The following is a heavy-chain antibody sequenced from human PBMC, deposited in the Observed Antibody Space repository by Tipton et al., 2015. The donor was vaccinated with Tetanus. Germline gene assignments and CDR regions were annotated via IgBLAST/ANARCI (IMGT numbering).Heavy chain of an antibody. V-gene: IGHV3-23*01. Sequence: SLRLSCAASGFMFSSYTMSWVRQAPGKGLECVSAIGGSGGASYYADSVKGRFTIPRDNSKSTLYLQVHSLRVEDTAIYFCAKGRAAATYFFDYWGQGTPVTVSS. CDR1: GFMFSSYT. J-gene: IGHJ4*02. CDR3: AKGRAAATYFFDY. CDR2: IGGSGGAS. D-gene: IGHD6-25*01.